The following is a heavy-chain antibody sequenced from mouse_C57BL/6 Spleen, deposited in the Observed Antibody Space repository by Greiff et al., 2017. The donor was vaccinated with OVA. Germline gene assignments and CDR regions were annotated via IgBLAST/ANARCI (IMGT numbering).Heavy chain of an antibody. CDR3: ARREDLLRSFDY. V-gene: IGHV1-63*01. CDR1: GYTFTNYW. CDR2: IYPGGGYT. J-gene: IGHJ2*01. D-gene: IGHD1-1*01. Sequence: VKLMESGAELVRPGTSVKMSCKASGYTFTNYWIGWAKQRPGHGLEWIGDIYPGGGYTNYNEKFKGKATLTADKSSSTAYMQFSSLTSEDSAIYYCARREDLLRSFDYWGQGTTLTVSS.